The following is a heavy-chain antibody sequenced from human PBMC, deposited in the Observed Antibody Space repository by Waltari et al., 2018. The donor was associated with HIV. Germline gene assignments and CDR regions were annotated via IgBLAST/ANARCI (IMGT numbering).Heavy chain of an antibody. CDR2: ISSRGDTV. D-gene: IGHD2-15*01. V-gene: IGHV3-48*01. CDR3: ASPAQAEGY. J-gene: IGHJ4*02. Sequence: EVQLVESGGSLVQPGGSLRLSCTASGFAFRTYSFNWVRQPPGKGLEWISYISSRGDTVYYAGSVKVRFTISRDNAKNSLYLQMNSLRPEDTAVYYCASPAQAEGYWGQGTLVTVSS. CDR1: GFAFRTYS.